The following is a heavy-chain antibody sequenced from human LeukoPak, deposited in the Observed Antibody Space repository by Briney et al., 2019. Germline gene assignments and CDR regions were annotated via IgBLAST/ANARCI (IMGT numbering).Heavy chain of an antibody. CDR2: IKQDGSEK. CDR3: ARASSTSGYYGSGSPDY. CDR1: GFIFSSYW. J-gene: IGHJ4*02. Sequence: GFLRFSCAASGFIFSSYWMSWVRQAPGKGLEWVANIKQDGSEKYYVDAVKGRFTISRDNAMNSLYLQMNSLRVEDTAVYYCARASSTSGYYGSGSPDYWGQGTLVTVFS. V-gene: IGHV3-7*03. D-gene: IGHD3-10*01.